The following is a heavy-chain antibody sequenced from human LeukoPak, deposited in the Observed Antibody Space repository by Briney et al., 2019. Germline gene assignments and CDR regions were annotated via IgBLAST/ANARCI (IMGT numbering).Heavy chain of an antibody. V-gene: IGHV5-51*01. J-gene: IGHJ4*02. CDR1: GYSFTSYW. Sequence: GESLKISCKGSGYSFTSYWIGWVRQVPGKGLEWMGIIYPGDSNTRYSPSFQGQVTISADKSISTAYLQWSSLKASDTAIYYCARYPSDYSSAGDYWGQGTLVTVSS. CDR3: ARYPSDYSSAGDY. CDR2: IYPGDSNT. D-gene: IGHD4-11*01.